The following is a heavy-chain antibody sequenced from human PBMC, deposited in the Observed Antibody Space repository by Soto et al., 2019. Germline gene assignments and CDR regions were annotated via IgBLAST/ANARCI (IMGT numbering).Heavy chain of an antibody. CDR3: ARDFYATYRYFDL. J-gene: IGHJ2*01. CDR1: GFTFSSYT. CDR2: ITSSNNYYT. Sequence: VGSLRLSCAASGFTFSSYTMNWVRQAPGKGLEWVSSITSSNNYYTYYADSVKGRFTISRDNAKNSLYLQMNSLRAEDTAVYYCARDFYATYRYFDLWGRGTLVTVSS. V-gene: IGHV3-21*01. D-gene: IGHD2-2*01.